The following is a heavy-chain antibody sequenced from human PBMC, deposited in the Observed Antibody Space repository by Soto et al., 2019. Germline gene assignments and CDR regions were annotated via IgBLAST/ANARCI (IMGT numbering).Heavy chain of an antibody. J-gene: IGHJ6*02. D-gene: IGHD5-18*01. CDR3: AKVDTAQYYYYYGMGV. CDR1: GFTFSSNA. CDR2: ISGSGGST. Sequence: EVQLLESGGGLVQPGGSLRLSCAASGFTFSSNAMSWVRQAPGKGLEWVSAISGSGGSTYYADSVKGRFTISRDNSKNTLYLQMNSLRAEDTAVYYCAKVDTAQYYYYYGMGVWGQGTTVTVSS. V-gene: IGHV3-23*01.